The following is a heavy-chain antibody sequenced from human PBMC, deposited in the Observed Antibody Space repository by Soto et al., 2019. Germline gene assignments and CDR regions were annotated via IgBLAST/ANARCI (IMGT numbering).Heavy chain of an antibody. J-gene: IGHJ5*02. CDR2: INAGNGNT. V-gene: IGHV1-3*01. CDR1: GYTFTTYA. D-gene: IGHD2-15*01. Sequence: ASVKVSCKASGYTFTTYAMHWVRQAPGQRLEWMGWINAGNGNTKYSQKFQGRVTITRDTSASTAYMELSSLRSEDTAVYYCARDIRYCSGGSCYPGWFDPWGQGTLVTVSS. CDR3: ARDIRYCSGGSCYPGWFDP.